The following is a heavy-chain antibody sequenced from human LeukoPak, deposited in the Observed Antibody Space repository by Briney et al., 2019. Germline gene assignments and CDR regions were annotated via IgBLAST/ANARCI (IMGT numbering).Heavy chain of an antibody. D-gene: IGHD2-15*01. V-gene: IGHV4-59*01. CDR3: AREALHCSGGSCYEGLDY. Sequence: SETLSLTCTVSGGSISGYYWSWIRQPPGKGLEWIAFIYYSGTTNYNPSLKSRVTISLDTSKNQFSLKLISVTAADTAVYYCAREALHCSGGSCYEGLDYWGQGTLVTVSS. CDR1: GGSISGYY. J-gene: IGHJ4*02. CDR2: IYYSGTT.